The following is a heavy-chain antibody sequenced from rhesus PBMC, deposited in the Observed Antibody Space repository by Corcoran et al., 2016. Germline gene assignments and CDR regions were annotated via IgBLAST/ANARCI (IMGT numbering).Heavy chain of an antibody. CDR1: GGSISRRS. J-gene: IGHJ4*01. CDR3: ASVPRN. Sequence: QLQLQESGPGLVKPSETLSVTCAVSGGSISRRSWRWIRQAPGKGREWIGYINGSGSSTNDKPSLKSRVTLSVDTSKNQLSLKLSSVTAADTAVYYCASVPRNWGQGVLVTVSS. V-gene: IGHV4-169*02. CDR2: INGSGSST.